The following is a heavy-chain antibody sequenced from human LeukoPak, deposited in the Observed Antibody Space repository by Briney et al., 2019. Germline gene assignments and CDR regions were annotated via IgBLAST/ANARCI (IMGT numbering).Heavy chain of an antibody. CDR3: ARGVYGSSGYYLW. Sequence: GGSLRLSCAASGFTFSSYAMSWIRQAPGKGLECVSYISSSGSTIYYADSVKGRSTISRDNAKNSLYLQMNSLRAEDTAVYYCARGVYGSSGYYLWWGQGTLVTVSS. D-gene: IGHD3-22*01. V-gene: IGHV3-11*01. CDR1: GFTFSSYA. CDR2: ISSSGSTI. J-gene: IGHJ4*02.